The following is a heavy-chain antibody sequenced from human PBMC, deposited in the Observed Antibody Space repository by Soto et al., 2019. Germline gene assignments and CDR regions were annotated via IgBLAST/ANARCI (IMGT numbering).Heavy chain of an antibody. CDR1: GFTFSSYA. J-gene: IGHJ4*01. CDR2: ISGGGTAT. V-gene: IGHV3-23*01. D-gene: IGHD3-10*01. CDR3: AKFGASGSYFQFDY. Sequence: GGSLRLSCAASGFTFSSYAMSWVRQAPGKGLEWVSAISGGGTATWYADSVRGRFTISRDNSKNTVYLQMNSLRAEDTAVYYCAKFGASGSYFQFDYWGHGTLVTVSS.